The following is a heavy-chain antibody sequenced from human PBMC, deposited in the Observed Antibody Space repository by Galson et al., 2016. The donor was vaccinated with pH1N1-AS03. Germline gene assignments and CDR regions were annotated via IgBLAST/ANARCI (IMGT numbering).Heavy chain of an antibody. CDR2: INAGNGNT. D-gene: IGHD1-26*01. J-gene: IGHJ6*02. CDR3: AGGRGSYGMDV. V-gene: IGHV1-3*01. CDR1: GYTFISYV. Sequence: SVKVSCKASGYTFISYVMHWVRQAPGQRLEWMGWINAGNGNTTYSQSFQGRVPITRDTSASKAYMELSSLRSEDTAVYYCAGGRGSYGMDVWGQGTTVTVSS.